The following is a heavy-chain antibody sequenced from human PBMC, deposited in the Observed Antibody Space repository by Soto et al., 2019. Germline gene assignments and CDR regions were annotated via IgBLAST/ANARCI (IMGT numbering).Heavy chain of an antibody. D-gene: IGHD2-21*02. J-gene: IGHJ4*02. CDR3: ARLGVVVTDPVAY. Sequence: PGESLKISCQGSGYTFSTYWITWVRQLPGKGLEWMGIIYPGDSDTRYSPSFQGQVTFSVDKSINTAYLQWTSLKASDTAMYYCARLGVVVTDPVAYWGQGTLVTVYS. V-gene: IGHV5-51*01. CDR2: IYPGDSDT. CDR1: GYTFSTYW.